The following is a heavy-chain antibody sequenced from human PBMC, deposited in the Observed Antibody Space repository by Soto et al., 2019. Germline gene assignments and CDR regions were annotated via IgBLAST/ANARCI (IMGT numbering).Heavy chain of an antibody. CDR1: GFTFSTYE. CDR3: AREKTRQIDS. D-gene: IGHD4-17*01. V-gene: IGHV3-48*03. Sequence: GGSLRLSCVGSGFTFSTYEMNWVRQAPGKGLEWVSYISGTSRTIYYADPVKGRFTISRDNAKNSLYLQMNSLRAEDTAVYYCAREKTRQIDSWGQGTLVTVSS. J-gene: IGHJ4*02. CDR2: ISGTSRTI.